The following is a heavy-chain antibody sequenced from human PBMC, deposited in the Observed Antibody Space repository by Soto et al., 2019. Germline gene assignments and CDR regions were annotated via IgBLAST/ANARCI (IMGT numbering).Heavy chain of an antibody. CDR2: IYYSGST. J-gene: IGHJ6*02. Sequence: SETLSLTCTVSGGSISSGGYYWSWIRQHPGKGLEWIGYIYYSGSTYYNPSLKSRVTISVDTSKNQFSLKLGSVTAADTAVYYCARHLTYCSAGSCYSDFPYYGMDVWGQGTTVT. D-gene: IGHD2-15*01. CDR1: GGSISSGGYY. CDR3: ARHLTYCSAGSCYSDFPYYGMDV. V-gene: IGHV4-31*03.